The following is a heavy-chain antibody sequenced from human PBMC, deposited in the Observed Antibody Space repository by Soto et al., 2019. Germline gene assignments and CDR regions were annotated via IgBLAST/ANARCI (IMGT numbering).Heavy chain of an antibody. J-gene: IGHJ4*02. CDR3: AKSPRRNGYYVEY. CDR2: ISGSGGST. D-gene: IGHD2-8*01. Sequence: EVQRLESGGGLVQPGGSVRLSCAASGFTFSRYAMSWFRQAPGKGLEWVSAISGSGGSTYYPDSVKGRFTISRDNSKNTVYLQMNSLSAEDTAVYYCAKSPRRNGYYVEYRGQGTLVTVSS. CDR1: GFTFSRYA. V-gene: IGHV3-23*01.